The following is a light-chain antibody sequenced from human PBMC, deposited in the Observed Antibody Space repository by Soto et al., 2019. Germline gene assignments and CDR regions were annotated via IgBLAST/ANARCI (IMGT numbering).Light chain of an antibody. CDR3: QQFNSGLFT. Sequence: AIQLTQSPSSLSASVGDRVTITCRASQDLNSALAWYQQKPGKPPSLLIYDASSLESGGPSRFSGSGSGTDFTLTISSLQPEDFATYYCQQFNSGLFTFGPGTKVDV. CDR1: QDLNSA. J-gene: IGKJ3*01. V-gene: IGKV1-13*02. CDR2: DAS.